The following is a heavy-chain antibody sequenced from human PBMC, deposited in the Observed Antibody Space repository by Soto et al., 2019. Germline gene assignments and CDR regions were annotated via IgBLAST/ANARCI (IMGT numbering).Heavy chain of an antibody. CDR1: GYSFTSYW. V-gene: IGHV5-10-1*01. D-gene: IGHD2-15*01. Sequence: GESLKISCKGSGYSFTSYWISWVRQMPGKGLEWMGRIDPSDSYTNYSPSFQGHVTISADKSISTAYLQWSSLKASDTAMYYCAARVGNDFDYWGQGTLVTVSS. J-gene: IGHJ4*02. CDR2: IDPSDSYT. CDR3: AARVGNDFDY.